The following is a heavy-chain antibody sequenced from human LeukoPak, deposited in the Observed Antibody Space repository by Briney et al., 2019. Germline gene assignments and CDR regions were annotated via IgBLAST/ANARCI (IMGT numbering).Heavy chain of an antibody. V-gene: IGHV3-64*01. D-gene: IGHD3-10*01. Sequence: GGSLRLSCAASGFTFSSYAMHWVRQAPGKGLEYVSAISSNGGSTYYANSVKGRFTISRDNSKNTLYLQMGSLRAEDMAVYYCARAKGNYYGSGSYLNYWGQGTLVTVSS. CDR3: ARAKGNYYGSGSYLNY. J-gene: IGHJ4*02. CDR1: GFTFSSYA. CDR2: ISSNGGST.